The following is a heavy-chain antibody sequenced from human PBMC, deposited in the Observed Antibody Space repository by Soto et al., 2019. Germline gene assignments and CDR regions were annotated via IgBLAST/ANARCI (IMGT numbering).Heavy chain of an antibody. D-gene: IGHD2-15*01. CDR2: ISSSSSYI. J-gene: IGHJ3*02. V-gene: IGHV3-21*01. CDR3: AREGDIVVVVAATWGAFDI. Sequence: EVQLVESGGGLVKPGGSLRLSCAASGFTFSSYSMNWVRQAPGKGLEWVSSISSSSSYIYYADSVKGRFTISRDNAKNSLYLQMNSLRAEDTAVYYCAREGDIVVVVAATWGAFDIWGQGTMVTVSS. CDR1: GFTFSSYS.